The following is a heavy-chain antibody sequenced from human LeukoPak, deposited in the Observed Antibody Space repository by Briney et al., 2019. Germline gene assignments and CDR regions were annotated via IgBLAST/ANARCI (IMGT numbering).Heavy chain of an antibody. CDR3: ARGPSHIDGTSYCYEYYG. CDR1: GATFSTYA. V-gene: IGHV1-69*13. J-gene: IGHJ6*01. CDR2: IIPIFGTA. D-gene: IGHD1-14*01. Sequence: GASVKLSCKPAGATFSTYATIRWRRAPGQGREWMGGIIPIFGTANYAQKFQGRVTITADESTSTAYMELSNLRSKDTAVYYCARGPSHIDGTSYCYEYYG.